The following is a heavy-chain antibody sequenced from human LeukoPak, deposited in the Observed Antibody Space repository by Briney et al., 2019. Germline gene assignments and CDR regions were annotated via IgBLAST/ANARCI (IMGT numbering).Heavy chain of an antibody. CDR2: ISAYNGNT. D-gene: IGHD6-19*01. V-gene: IGHV1-18*01. Sequence: ASVKVSCKTSGSTFTSYGFTWVRQAPGQGAEWMGWISAYNGNTNYAQKFRGRVTMTTDTSTSTVYMELRSLTSDDTAVYYCARGGLSSSGCDFWGPGTLVSVSS. J-gene: IGHJ4*02. CDR3: ARGGLSSSGCDF. CDR1: GSTFTSYG.